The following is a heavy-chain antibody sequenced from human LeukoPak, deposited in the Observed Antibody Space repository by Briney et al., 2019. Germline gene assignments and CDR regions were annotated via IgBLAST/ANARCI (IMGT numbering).Heavy chain of an antibody. Sequence: PGESLKISCKGSGHSFTSYWIGWVRQMPGKGLEWMGITYPGDSDTRYSPSFQGQVTISADKSISTAYLQWSSLKASDTAMYYCASQNYDFWSGYYPDAFDIWGQGTMVTVSS. D-gene: IGHD3-3*01. J-gene: IGHJ3*02. CDR3: ASQNYDFWSGYYPDAFDI. V-gene: IGHV5-51*01. CDR1: GHSFTSYW. CDR2: TYPGDSDT.